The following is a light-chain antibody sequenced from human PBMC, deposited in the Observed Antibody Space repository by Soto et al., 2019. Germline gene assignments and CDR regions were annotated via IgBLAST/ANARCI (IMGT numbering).Light chain of an antibody. V-gene: IGKV1-39*01. CDR1: QSIARF. CDR2: ASS. Sequence: DIQMTQSPSSLSASVGDRVTISCRASQSIARFLNWYQQKPGKAPKLLIYASSTLQGGVPSSFSGSGSGTEFTLTISNLQPEDFATYYCQQSYSTPFTFGPGTIVDVK. J-gene: IGKJ3*01. CDR3: QQSYSTPFT.